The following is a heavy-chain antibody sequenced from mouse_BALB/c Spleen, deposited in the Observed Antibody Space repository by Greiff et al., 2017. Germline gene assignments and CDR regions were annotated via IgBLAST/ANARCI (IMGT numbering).Heavy chain of an antibody. Sequence: EVQLQQSGAELVKPGASVKLSCTASGFNIKDTYMHWVQQRPEQGLEWIGRIDPANGNTKYDPKFQGKATITADTASNTAYLQLSSLTSEDTAVYYCARNYYGSSFDYWGQGTTLTVSS. D-gene: IGHD1-1*01. CDR2: IDPANGNT. CDR1: GFNIKDTY. CDR3: ARNYYGSSFDY. J-gene: IGHJ2*01. V-gene: IGHV14-3*02.